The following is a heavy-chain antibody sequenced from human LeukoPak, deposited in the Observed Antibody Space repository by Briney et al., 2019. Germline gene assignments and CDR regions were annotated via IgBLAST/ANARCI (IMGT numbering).Heavy chain of an antibody. V-gene: IGHV1-2*02. CDR3: ARGGDYDILTGFDY. J-gene: IGHJ4*02. CDR2: INPNSGGT. D-gene: IGHD3-9*01. CDR1: GYTFTGYY. Sequence: APVKVSCKASGYTFTGYYMHWVRQAPGQGLEWMGWINPNSGGTNYAQKFQGRVTMTRDTSISTAYMELSRLRSDDTAVYYCARGGDYDILTGFDYWGQGTLVTVSS.